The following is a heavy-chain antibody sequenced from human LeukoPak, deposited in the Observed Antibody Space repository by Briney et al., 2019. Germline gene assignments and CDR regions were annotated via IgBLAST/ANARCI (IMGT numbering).Heavy chain of an antibody. J-gene: IGHJ3*02. Sequence: PGGSLRLSCAASGFTFSTYVMSWVRRAPGKGLEWVSAITSSGVTTYYADSVKGRFTISRDNSKNTLYLQVNSLRAEDTAVYYCAKDKLTLDAFDIWGQGTMVTVSS. CDR3: AKDKLTLDAFDI. D-gene: IGHD4-23*01. V-gene: IGHV3-23*01. CDR1: GFTFSTYV. CDR2: ITSSGVTT.